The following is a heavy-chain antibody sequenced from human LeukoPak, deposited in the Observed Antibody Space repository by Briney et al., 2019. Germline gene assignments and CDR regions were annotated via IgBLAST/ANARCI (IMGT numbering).Heavy chain of an antibody. Sequence: GPLRLSCAASGFTFSSYWMSWIRQSPGKGLEWIGYIYYSGSTNYNPSLKSRVTISVDTSKNQFSLKLSSVTAADTAVYYCARHVWLQPFDYWGQGTLVTVSS. J-gene: IGHJ4*02. CDR2: IYYSGST. CDR3: ARHVWLQPFDY. D-gene: IGHD3-9*01. V-gene: IGHV4-59*08. CDR1: GFTFSSYW.